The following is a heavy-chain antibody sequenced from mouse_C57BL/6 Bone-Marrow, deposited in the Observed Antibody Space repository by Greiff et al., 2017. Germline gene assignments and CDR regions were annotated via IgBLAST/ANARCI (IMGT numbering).Heavy chain of an antibody. CDR1: GSTFSSSG. CDR2: ISSGGSYG. CDR3: ARDRGAWFDY. V-gene: IGHV5-6*01. Sequence: EVQGVESGGALVKPGGSLKLACAASGSTFSSSGMSSVRQTPDKMLAWVATISSGGSYGYYPDSVMGRFPLSRAKDKKPLYLQIISLKSWDTDMYYWARDRGAWFDYWGQGTLVSVAA. J-gene: IGHJ3*01.